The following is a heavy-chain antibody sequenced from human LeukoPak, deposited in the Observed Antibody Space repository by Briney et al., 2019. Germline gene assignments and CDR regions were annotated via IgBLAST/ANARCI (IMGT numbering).Heavy chain of an antibody. V-gene: IGHV4-39*07. CDR2: IYYSGST. Sequence: SETLSLTCTVSGGSISSSSYYWGWIRQPPGKGLEWIGSIYYSGSTYYNPSLKSRVTISVDTSKNQFSLKQSSVTAADTAVYYCASLIAAAVDYWGQGTLVTVSS. CDR3: ASLIAAAVDY. J-gene: IGHJ4*02. D-gene: IGHD6-13*01. CDR1: GGSISSSSYY.